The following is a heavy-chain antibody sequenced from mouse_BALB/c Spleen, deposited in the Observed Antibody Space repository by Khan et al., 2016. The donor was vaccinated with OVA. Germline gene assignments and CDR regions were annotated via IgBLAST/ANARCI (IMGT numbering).Heavy chain of an antibody. CDR3: ARDGSRYNYAMGY. V-gene: IGHV3-2*02. D-gene: IGHD2-3*01. CDR2: ISSSGSN. Sequence: EVQLVETGPGLVKPSQSLSLTCTVTGYSITSDYAWNWIRQFPGNKLEWMGYISSSGSNNYNPALKSRISITRDTSKNQFFLQLNSVSTEDTASYYCARDGSRYNYAMGYWGQGTSVTVSS. CDR1: GYSITSDYA. J-gene: IGHJ4*01.